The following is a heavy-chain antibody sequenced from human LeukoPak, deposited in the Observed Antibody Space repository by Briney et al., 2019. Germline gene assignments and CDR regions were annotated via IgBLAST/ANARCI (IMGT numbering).Heavy chain of an antibody. Sequence: GGSLRLSCAASGFTFSSYSMNWVRQAPGKGLEWVSYISSSSSSTIYYADSVKGRFTISRDNAKNTLYLQMNSLRAEDTAVYYCARTTSVSYVGDAFDIWGQGTMVTVSS. V-gene: IGHV3-48*01. CDR3: ARTTSVSYVGDAFDI. D-gene: IGHD1-26*01. CDR2: ISSSSSSTI. CDR1: GFTFSSYS. J-gene: IGHJ3*02.